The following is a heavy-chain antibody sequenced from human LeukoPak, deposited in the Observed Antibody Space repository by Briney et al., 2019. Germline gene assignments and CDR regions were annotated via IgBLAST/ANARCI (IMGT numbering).Heavy chain of an antibody. V-gene: IGHV6-1*01. D-gene: IGHD1-1*01. CDR2: TYYRSRWSN. CDR3: ARVIRGTTGTIDY. CDR1: GDSVSRNSAA. Sequence: SQTLSLTCAISGDSVSRNSAAWDWIRQSPSRGLEWLGRTYYRSRWSNHYAESVKSRITINPDTSKNQFSLQLNSVTPEDTAVYYCARVIRGTTGTIDYWGQGNLVTVSS. J-gene: IGHJ4*02.